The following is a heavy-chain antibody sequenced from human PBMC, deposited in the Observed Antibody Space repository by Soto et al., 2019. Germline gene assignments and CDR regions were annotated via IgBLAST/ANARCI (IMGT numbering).Heavy chain of an antibody. V-gene: IGHV4-30-4*01. D-gene: IGHD3-10*01. CDR2: IYYSGST. J-gene: IGHJ6*02. Sequence: QVQLQESGPGLVKPSQTLSLTCTVSGGSISSGDYYWSWIRQPPGKGLEWIGSIYYSGSTYYNPSLKSRVTISVDTSKNQFSLKLSSVTAADTAVYYCARDRVTMVRGVIITYYYYGMDVWGQGTTVTVSS. CDR3: ARDRVTMVRGVIITYYYYGMDV. CDR1: GGSISSGDYY.